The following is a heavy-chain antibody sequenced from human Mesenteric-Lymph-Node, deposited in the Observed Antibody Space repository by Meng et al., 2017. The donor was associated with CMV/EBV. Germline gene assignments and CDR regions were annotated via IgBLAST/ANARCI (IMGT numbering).Heavy chain of an antibody. D-gene: IGHD6-6*01. CDR1: GFIFSDYY. J-gene: IGHJ4*02. Sequence: GESLKISCAASGFIFSDYYMNWIRQAPGKGLECVSYISSSGSSIYYADSVKGRFTISRDNAKNSLFLQMNSLRADDTAVYYCVRGSIADYWGQGTLVTVSS. V-gene: IGHV3-11*04. CDR2: ISSSGSSI. CDR3: VRGSIADY.